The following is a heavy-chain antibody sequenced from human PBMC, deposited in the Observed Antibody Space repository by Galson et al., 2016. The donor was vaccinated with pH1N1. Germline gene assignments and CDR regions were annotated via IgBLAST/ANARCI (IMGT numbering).Heavy chain of an antibody. D-gene: IGHD2-2*01. CDR1: GYTFTGYY. J-gene: IGHJ5*02. CDR3: ARVSSTIPFDP. CDR2: INPDTGST. V-gene: IGHV1-2*02. Sequence: CKASGYTFTGYYMHWVRQAPGQGLEWMGWINPDTGSTSYAQKLLGRVTMTRDTSISTVYMELSSLRSDDTAVYYCARVSSTIPFDPWGQGTLVTVSS.